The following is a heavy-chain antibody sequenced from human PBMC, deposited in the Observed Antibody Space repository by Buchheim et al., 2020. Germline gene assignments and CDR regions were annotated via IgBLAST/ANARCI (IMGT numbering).Heavy chain of an antibody. CDR1: GYTFTSYA. CDR2: MNPNSGTT. J-gene: IGHJ5*02. CDR3: ARHRGGAARRKSNWFDP. D-gene: IGHD6-6*01. V-gene: IGHV1-8*03. Sequence: QVQLVQSGAEVKKPGASVKVSCKASGYTFTSYAINWVRQATGQGLEWMGWMNPNSGTTSYAQKFQGRVTITGDTSISTAYMELSSLRSEDTAVYYCARHRGGAARRKSNWFDPWGQGTL.